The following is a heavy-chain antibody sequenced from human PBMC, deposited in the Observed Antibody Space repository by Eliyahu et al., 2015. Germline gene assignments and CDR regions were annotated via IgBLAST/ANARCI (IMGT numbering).Heavy chain of an antibody. J-gene: IGHJ4*02. CDR3: ARDRSYYDSSDGLGY. CDR2: ILYSGST. D-gene: IGHD3-22*01. Sequence: QVQLQESGPGLVKPSQTLSLTCXVSGXSISSGGYYWSWIRQHPGKGLEWIGYILYSGSTYYNPSLKSRVAISVDTSKNQFSLQLSSVTAADTAVYYCARDRSYYDSSDGLGYWGQGTLVTVSS. V-gene: IGHV4-31*03. CDR1: GXSISSGGYY.